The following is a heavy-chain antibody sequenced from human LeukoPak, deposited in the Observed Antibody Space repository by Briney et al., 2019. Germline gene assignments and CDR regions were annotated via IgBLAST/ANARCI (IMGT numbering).Heavy chain of an antibody. J-gene: IGHJ4*02. CDR2: IYYSGGT. CDR1: GGSISSSSYY. CDR3: ASPKYYYDSSGYSQ. D-gene: IGHD3-22*01. Sequence: SETLSLTCTVSGGSISSSSYYWGWIRQPPGKGLEWIGSIYYSGGTYYNPSLKSRVTISVDTSKNQFSLKLSSVTAADTAVYYCASPKYYYDSSGYSQWGQGTLVTVSS. V-gene: IGHV4-39*01.